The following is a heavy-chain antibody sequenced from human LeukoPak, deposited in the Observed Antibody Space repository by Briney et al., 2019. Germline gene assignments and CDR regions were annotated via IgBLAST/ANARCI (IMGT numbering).Heavy chain of an antibody. Sequence: SETLSLTCAVYGGSFSGYYWRWIRQPPGKGLEWIGEINHSGSTNYNPSLKSRVTISVDTSKNQFSLKLSSVTAADTAVYYCARGGRYSSGWYWWNWGQGTLVTVSS. V-gene: IGHV4-34*01. CDR2: INHSGST. J-gene: IGHJ4*02. CDR3: ARGGRYSSGWYWWN. D-gene: IGHD6-19*01. CDR1: GGSFSGYY.